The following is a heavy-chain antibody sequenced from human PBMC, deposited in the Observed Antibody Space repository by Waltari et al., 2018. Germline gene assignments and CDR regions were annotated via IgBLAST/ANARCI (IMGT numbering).Heavy chain of an antibody. J-gene: IGHJ6*02. CDR2: IYPGDSDT. V-gene: IGHV5-51*01. CDR1: GYRFTSYW. Sequence: EVQLVQSGAEVNKHGESLKISCKGSGYRFTSYWIGWVRKIPGKGLEWMGIIYPGDSDTRYSPSFQGQVTISADKSISTAYLQWSSLKASDTAMYYCARPKATKNYYYGMDVWGQGTTVTVSS. CDR3: ARPKATKNYYYGMDV. D-gene: IGHD2-8*01.